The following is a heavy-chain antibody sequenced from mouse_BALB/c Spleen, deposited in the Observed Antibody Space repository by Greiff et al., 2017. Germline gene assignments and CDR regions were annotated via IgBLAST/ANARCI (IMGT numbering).Heavy chain of an antibody. Sequence: EVKLMESGGGLVQPGGSRKLSCAASGFTFSSFGMHWVRQAPEKGLEWVAYISSGSSTIYYADTVKGRFTISRDNPENTLFLQMTSLRSEDTAMYYCARVYYDYDDAMDYWGQGTSVTVSS. CDR1: GFTFSSFG. D-gene: IGHD2-4*01. CDR3: ARVYYDYDDAMDY. J-gene: IGHJ4*01. CDR2: ISSGSSTI. V-gene: IGHV5-17*02.